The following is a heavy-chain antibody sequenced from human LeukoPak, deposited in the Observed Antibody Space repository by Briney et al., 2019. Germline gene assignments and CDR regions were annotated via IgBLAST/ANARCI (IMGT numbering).Heavy chain of an antibody. V-gene: IGHV3-11*01. D-gene: IGHD1-20*01. J-gene: IGHJ4*02. Sequence: GGSLRLSCAASGFTFSDYYMSWIRQAPGKGLEWVSYISSSGSTIYYADSVKGRFTISRDNAKNSLYLQMNSLRAEDTAVYYCARDAFKLGITGSGANPAYFDYWGQGTMVTVSS. CDR2: ISSSGSTI. CDR1: GFTFSDYY. CDR3: ARDAFKLGITGSGANPAYFDY.